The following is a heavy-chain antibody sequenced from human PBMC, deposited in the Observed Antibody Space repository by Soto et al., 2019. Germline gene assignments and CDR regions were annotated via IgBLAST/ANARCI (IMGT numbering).Heavy chain of an antibody. CDR2: FDPEDGET. CDR1: GYTLTELS. Sequence: ASVKVSCKVSGYTLTELSMHWVRQAPGKGLEWMGGFDPEDGETIYAQKFQGRVTMTEDTSTDTAYMELSSLRSEDTAVYYCARAGRSKDIVSTTDAFDIWGQGTMVTVSS. J-gene: IGHJ3*02. D-gene: IGHD2-15*01. CDR3: ARAGRSKDIVSTTDAFDI. V-gene: IGHV1-24*01.